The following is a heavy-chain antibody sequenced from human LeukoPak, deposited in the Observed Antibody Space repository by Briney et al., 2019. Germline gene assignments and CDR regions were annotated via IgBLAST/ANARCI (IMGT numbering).Heavy chain of an antibody. CDR1: GGSISSGGYY. D-gene: IGHD3-9*01. CDR2: IYTSGST. CDR3: ARVGYYDILGGYYYYMDV. Sequence: PSETLSLTCAVSGGSISSGGYYWSWIRQPAGKGLEWIGRIYTSGSTNYNPSLKSRVTISVDTSKNQFSLKLSSVTAADTAVYYCARVGYYDILGGYYYYMDVWGKGTTVTISS. J-gene: IGHJ6*03. V-gene: IGHV4-61*02.